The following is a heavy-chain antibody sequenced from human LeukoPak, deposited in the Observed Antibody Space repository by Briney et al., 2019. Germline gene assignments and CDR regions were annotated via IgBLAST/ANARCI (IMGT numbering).Heavy chain of an antibody. V-gene: IGHV4-38-2*01. J-gene: IGHJ5*02. CDR2: IYHSGST. D-gene: IGHD1-14*01. Sequence: SSETLSLTCAVSGYSISSGYYWSWIRQPPGKGLEWIGSIYHSGSTYYNPSLKSRVTISVDTSKNQFSLKLSSVTAADTAVYYCAPPEGIGPWGQGTLVTVSS. CDR3: APPEGIGP. CDR1: GYSISSGYY.